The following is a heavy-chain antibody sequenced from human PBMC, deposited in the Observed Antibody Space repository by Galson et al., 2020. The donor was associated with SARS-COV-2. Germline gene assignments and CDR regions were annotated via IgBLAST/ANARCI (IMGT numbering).Heavy chain of an antibody. CDR3: ATRPIGDTIFGVAPHYFDY. V-gene: IGHV4-31*01. CDR2: TYYSNST. Sequence: SETLSLTCTVTGGPITSGCYYWIRIRQHPEKALESHVYTYYSNSTYYNSSPKILVTISVDTSKNQFTLKLSSVTAADTAVYYCATRPIGDTIFGVAPHYFDYWGQGTLVTVSS. D-gene: IGHD3-3*01. J-gene: IGHJ4*02. CDR1: GGPITSGCYY.